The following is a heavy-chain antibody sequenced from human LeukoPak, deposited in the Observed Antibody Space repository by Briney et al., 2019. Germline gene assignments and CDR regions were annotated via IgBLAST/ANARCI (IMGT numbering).Heavy chain of an antibody. J-gene: IGHJ4*02. CDR3: ARGRGSPYYFDC. D-gene: IGHD1-26*01. CDR2: ISTSGDST. CDR1: GFTFSNYA. V-gene: IGHV3-23*01. Sequence: GGSLRLSCAATGFTFSNYAMTWVRQAPGKGLEWVSSISTSGDSTASAASVKGRFTISRDNSKNTLCLQLSSLRAEDTAVYYCARGRGSPYYFDCWGQGTLVTVSS.